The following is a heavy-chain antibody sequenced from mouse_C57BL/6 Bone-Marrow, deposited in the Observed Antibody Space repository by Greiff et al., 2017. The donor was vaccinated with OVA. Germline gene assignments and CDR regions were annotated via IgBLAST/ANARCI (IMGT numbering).Heavy chain of an antibody. CDR2: ISSSGST. CDR1: GYSITNGNHW. V-gene: IGHV3-4*01. D-gene: IGHD2-4*01. CDR3: ARAYYDYDVGAWFAY. Sequence: EVQVVESGPALVKPSQTVSLTCTVTGYSITNGNHWWNWIRQVSGSKLEWIGYISSSGSTDSNPSLKSRISITRDTSTNQLFLQLNSVTTEDIATYYCARAYYDYDVGAWFAYWGQGTLVTVSA. J-gene: IGHJ3*01.